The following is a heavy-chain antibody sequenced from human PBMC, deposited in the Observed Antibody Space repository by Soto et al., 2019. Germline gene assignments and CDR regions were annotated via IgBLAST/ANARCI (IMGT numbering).Heavy chain of an antibody. Sequence: GGSLRLSCAASGFRFSDAWMTWVHQVPGRGLEWVGRIKSKLRDGETDYAAAVKGRFTISRDDSKSTLYLHMHSLTAEDTAVYYCCADGTNYGSFDCWGQGXLVTVSS. J-gene: IGHJ4*02. CDR3: CADGTNYGSFDC. CDR2: IKSKLRDGET. CDR1: GFRFSDAW. V-gene: IGHV3-15*01. D-gene: IGHD1-1*01.